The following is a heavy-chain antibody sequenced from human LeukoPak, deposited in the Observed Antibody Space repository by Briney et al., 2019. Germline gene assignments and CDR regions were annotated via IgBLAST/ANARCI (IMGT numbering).Heavy chain of an antibody. Sequence: ASVKDSCKASGYTFTGYYMHWVWQAPRQGLEWMGWINPNSGGTNNAQKFQGRVTMTRDTSISTAYMELSRLRSDDTAVYYCARLEWDAFDIWGQGTMVTVSS. CDR3: ARLEWDAFDI. D-gene: IGHD3-3*01. CDR1: GYTFTGYY. CDR2: INPNSGGT. V-gene: IGHV1-2*02. J-gene: IGHJ3*02.